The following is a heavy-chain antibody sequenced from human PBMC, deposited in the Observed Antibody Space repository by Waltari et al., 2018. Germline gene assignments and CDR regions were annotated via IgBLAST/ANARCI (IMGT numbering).Heavy chain of an antibody. V-gene: IGHV4-59*08. CDR3: ARTHYASWSGFYMDV. CDR1: GGSISSSY. D-gene: IGHD3-3*01. CDR2: IYYSGST. J-gene: IGHJ6*02. Sequence: QVQLQESGPGLVKPSETLSLPCTVSGGSISSSYWSWIRQPPERGLEWIGYIYYSGSTNYHPSLKSRVTISLDTSKAQFSLKLGSVTAADTAVYYCARTHYASWSGFYMDVWGQGTTVTVSS.